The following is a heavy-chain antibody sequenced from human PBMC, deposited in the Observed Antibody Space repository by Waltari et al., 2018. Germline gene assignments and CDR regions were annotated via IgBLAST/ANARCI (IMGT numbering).Heavy chain of an antibody. J-gene: IGHJ1*01. CDR1: GGTFSSYA. V-gene: IGHV1-69*01. D-gene: IGHD2-15*01. CDR3: ARGGYCSGGSCYEYFQH. CDR2: IIPIFGTA. Sequence: QVQLVQSGAEVKKPGSSVKVSCKASGGTFSSYAISWVRQAPGQGLEWMGGIIPIFGTANYAQKFQGRVTITADESTSTAYMELCSLRAEDTAVYYCARGGYCSGGSCYEYFQHWGQGTLVTVSS.